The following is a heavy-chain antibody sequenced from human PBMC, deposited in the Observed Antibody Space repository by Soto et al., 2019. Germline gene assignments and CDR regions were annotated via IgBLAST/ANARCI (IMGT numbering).Heavy chain of an antibody. Sequence: SETLCLICTVSGRCVSGGSHYWRWLRPTPGKGLEXXGXXYXGXXXNXXPPLKRRRTLSVDTSKNQCSLKLSSVTAADTAVYYCARINPRRYFDYWGLGTLVTVSS. CDR2: XYXGXXX. V-gene: IGHV4-61*01. CDR3: ARINPRRYFDY. J-gene: IGHJ4*02. CDR1: GRCVSGGSHY.